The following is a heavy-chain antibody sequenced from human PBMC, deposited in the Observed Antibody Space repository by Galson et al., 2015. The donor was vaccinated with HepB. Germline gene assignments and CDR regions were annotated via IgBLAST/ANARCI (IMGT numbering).Heavy chain of an antibody. CDR3: ATSQWPPAANDY. J-gene: IGHJ4*02. V-gene: IGHV3-33*01. D-gene: IGHD6-19*01. CDR2: IWYDGSNK. Sequence: MHWVRQAPGKGLEWVAVIWYDGSNKYYADSVKGRFTISRDNSKNTLFLQMSSLRVDDTAVYYCATSQWPPAANDYWGRGTLVTVSS.